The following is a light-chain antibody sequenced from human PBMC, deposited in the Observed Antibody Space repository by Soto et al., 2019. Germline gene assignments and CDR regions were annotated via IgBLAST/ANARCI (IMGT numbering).Light chain of an antibody. CDR3: QQYNSYQYT. Sequence: DIQMTQSPSTLSASVGDRVTITCRASQSISSWLAWYQQKPGKAPKLLIYDASSLESGVPSRFSGSXSGTEFTLTISSLQPXDFATYYCQQYNSYQYTFGQGTKLEIK. CDR1: QSISSW. CDR2: DAS. V-gene: IGKV1-5*01. J-gene: IGKJ2*01.